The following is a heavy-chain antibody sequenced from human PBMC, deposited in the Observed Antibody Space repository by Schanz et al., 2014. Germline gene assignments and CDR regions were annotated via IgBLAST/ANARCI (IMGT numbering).Heavy chain of an antibody. V-gene: IGHV1-2*02. J-gene: IGHJ6*02. CDR1: GYSFTDYY. Sequence: QVQLVQSGAEVKKPGASVKVSCKASGYSFTDYYIHWVRQAPGQGLEWMGWINPNSGGTNYPQRFQGRGTTTRDTSRRTVYMQLSRLTSDDTAVYFCARERGRGYCSRTSCSKDYGMDVWGQGTTVTVSS. D-gene: IGHD2-2*01. CDR2: INPNSGGT. CDR3: ARERGRGYCSRTSCSKDYGMDV.